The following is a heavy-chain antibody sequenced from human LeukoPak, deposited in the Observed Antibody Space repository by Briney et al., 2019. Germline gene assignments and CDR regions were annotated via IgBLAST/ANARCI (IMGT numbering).Heavy chain of an antibody. CDR3: ARERSNYDILTGYFYYFDY. J-gene: IGHJ4*02. Sequence: SETLSLTCTVSGGSISSYYWSRIRQPPGKGLEWIGYIYYSGSTNYNPSLKSRVIISVDTSKNQFSLKLSSVTAADTAVYYCARERSNYDILTGYFYYFDYWGQGTLVTVSS. CDR1: GGSISSYY. CDR2: IYYSGST. D-gene: IGHD3-9*01. V-gene: IGHV4-59*12.